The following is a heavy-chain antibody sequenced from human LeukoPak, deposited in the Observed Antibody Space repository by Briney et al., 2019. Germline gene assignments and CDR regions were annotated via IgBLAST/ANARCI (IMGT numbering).Heavy chain of an antibody. CDR1: GFTFSSYA. Sequence: GGSLRLSCAASGFTFSSYAMHWVRQAPGKGLEWVAVIAYDGSNKYYADSVKGRFTISRDNSKNTLYLQMNSLRAEDTAVYYCAEGAFVTARYYYYYMDVWGKGTTVTVSS. J-gene: IGHJ6*03. CDR3: AEGAFVTARYYYYYMDV. V-gene: IGHV3-30-3*02. CDR2: IAYDGSNK. D-gene: IGHD3-3*02.